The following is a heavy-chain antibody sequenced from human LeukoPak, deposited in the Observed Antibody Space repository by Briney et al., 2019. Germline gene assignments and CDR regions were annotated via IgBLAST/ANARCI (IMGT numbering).Heavy chain of an antibody. D-gene: IGHD1-26*01. Sequence: SQTLSLTCTVSGGSLSSGPYYWSWIRQHPEKGLEWIGFIYYSGSTYFKPSLKSRVTIPVDTSKNQFSLKLSSVTAADTAVYYCARGGKYSGSYQRMRYYYYGMDVWGQGTTVTVSS. CDR2: IYYSGST. J-gene: IGHJ6*02. CDR1: GGSLSSGPYY. CDR3: ARGGKYSGSYQRMRYYYYGMDV. V-gene: IGHV4-31*03.